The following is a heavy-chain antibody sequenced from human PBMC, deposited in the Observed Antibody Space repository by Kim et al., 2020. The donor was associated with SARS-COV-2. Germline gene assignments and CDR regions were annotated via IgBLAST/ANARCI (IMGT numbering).Heavy chain of an antibody. D-gene: IGHD6-13*01. CDR2: IWYDGSNK. V-gene: IGHV3-33*06. CDR1: GFTFSSYA. CDR3: AKDYRLVLDSSSWYRPLYYFDY. Sequence: GGSLRLSCAASGFTFSSYAMHWVRQAPGKGLEWVAVIWYDGSNKYYADSVKGRFTISRDNSKNTLYLQMNSLRAEDTAVYYCAKDYRLVLDSSSWYRPLYYFDYWGQGTLVTVSS. J-gene: IGHJ4*02.